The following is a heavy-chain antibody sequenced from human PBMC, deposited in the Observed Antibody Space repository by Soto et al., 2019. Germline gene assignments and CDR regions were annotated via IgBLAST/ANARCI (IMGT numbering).Heavy chain of an antibody. D-gene: IGHD3-10*01. CDR3: ARDRGFPYREADY. J-gene: IGHJ4*02. CDR2: ISSSSSYI. CDR1: GFTFSSYS. V-gene: IGHV3-21*01. Sequence: PGGSLRLSCAASGFTFSSYSMNWVRQSPGKGLEWVSSISSSSSYIYYADSVKGRFTISRDNAKNSLYMQMNSLRAEDTAVYYCARDRGFPYREADYWGQGTLVTVSS.